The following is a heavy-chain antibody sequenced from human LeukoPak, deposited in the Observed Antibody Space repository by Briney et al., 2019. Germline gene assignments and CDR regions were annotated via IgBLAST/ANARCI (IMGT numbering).Heavy chain of an antibody. CDR3: AIHEYSSSWNYFDY. Sequence: PSETLSLTCTVSGGSISSYYWSWIRQLPGKGLEWIGYIYTSGSTNYNPSLKSRVTISVDTSKNQFSLKLSSVTAADTAVYYCAIHEYSSSWNYFDYWGQGTLVTVSS. CDR2: IYTSGST. D-gene: IGHD6-13*01. V-gene: IGHV4-4*09. CDR1: GGSISSYY. J-gene: IGHJ4*02.